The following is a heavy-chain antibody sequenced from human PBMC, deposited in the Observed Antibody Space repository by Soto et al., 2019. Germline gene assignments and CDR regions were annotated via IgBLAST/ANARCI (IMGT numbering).Heavy chain of an antibody. V-gene: IGHV1-69*01. CDR2: IIPIFRIT. D-gene: IGHD1-7*01. CDR1: GGTFRSFA. Sequence: QVQLVQSGAEVKKPGSSVKVSCTVSGGTFRSFAISWVRQAPGQGLEWMGGIIPIFRITNYAQKFQGRVTITADESALTAYMELSGLRSEDTAVYYCALGYNWNYHFDYWGQGTLVTVSS. CDR3: ALGYNWNYHFDY. J-gene: IGHJ4*02.